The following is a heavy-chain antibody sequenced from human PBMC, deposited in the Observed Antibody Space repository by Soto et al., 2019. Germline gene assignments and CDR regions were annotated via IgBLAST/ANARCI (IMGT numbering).Heavy chain of an antibody. Sequence: SGPTLVNPTDTLTLTCTVSGFSLSNARMGVSWIRQPPGKALEWLAHIFSNDEKSYSTSLKSRLTISKDTSKSQVVLTMTNMDPVDTATYYCTRRSGWFIGFYDYWGQGTLVTVSS. CDR3: TRRSGWFIGFYDY. V-gene: IGHV2-26*01. D-gene: IGHD6-19*01. CDR1: GFSLSNARMG. J-gene: IGHJ4*02. CDR2: IFSNDEK.